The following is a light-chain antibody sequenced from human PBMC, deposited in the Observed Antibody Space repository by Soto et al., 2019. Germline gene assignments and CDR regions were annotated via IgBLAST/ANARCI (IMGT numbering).Light chain of an antibody. CDR2: AAS. J-gene: IGKJ4*01. CDR1: QSLSGW. CDR3: QQANTFPLT. V-gene: IGKV1D-12*01. Sequence: DIQMTQSPSSVSASVGDRVTITCRASQSLSGWLAWYQHKPGKAPKLLIYAASTLQSGVPSRFSGSGSGTDFTLTISSLQPEDFATYYCQQANTFPLTFGGGTKVDIK.